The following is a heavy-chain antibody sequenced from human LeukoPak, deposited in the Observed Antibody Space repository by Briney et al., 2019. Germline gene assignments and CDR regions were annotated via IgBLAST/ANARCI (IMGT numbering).Heavy chain of an antibody. CDR1: GFSVSSNY. Sequence: GGSLRLSCAASGFSVSSNYLSWVRQAPGKGLEWVSALYGTAKTYYADSVKGRFTISRDNSKNTLYLQMNSLRAEDTAVYYCARENCGGGYCYDAYYFDYWGQGTLVTVSS. V-gene: IGHV3-66*01. D-gene: IGHD2-15*01. J-gene: IGHJ4*02. CDR2: LYGTAKT. CDR3: ARENCGGGYCYDAYYFDY.